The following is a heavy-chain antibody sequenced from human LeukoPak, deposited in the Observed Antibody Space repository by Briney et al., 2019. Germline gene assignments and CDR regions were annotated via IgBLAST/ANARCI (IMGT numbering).Heavy chain of an antibody. V-gene: IGHV3-43*02. CDR1: GFTFGDYA. CDR2: ISGDGGST. Sequence: GRSLRLSCAASGFTFGDYAMHWVRQAPGKGLEWVSLISGDGGSTYYADSVKGRFTISRDNSKNSLYLQMNNLRTEDTALYYCAKDTPYFDWLFVNWFDPWGQGTLVTVSS. D-gene: IGHD3-9*01. J-gene: IGHJ5*02. CDR3: AKDTPYFDWLFVNWFDP.